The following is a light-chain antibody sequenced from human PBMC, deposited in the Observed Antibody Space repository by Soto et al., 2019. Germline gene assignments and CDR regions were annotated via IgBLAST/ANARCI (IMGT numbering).Light chain of an antibody. J-gene: IGKJ5*01. V-gene: IGKV3-15*01. CDR1: QSVSSN. Sequence: EVVMTQSPATLSVSPGERASLSCRASQSVSSNLAWYQQKPGQAPRLLIHGASTRATGIPARFSGSGSGTEFSLTISSLQSEDFAVYYCQQYNNWPPITFGQGTRLEIK. CDR2: GAS. CDR3: QQYNNWPPIT.